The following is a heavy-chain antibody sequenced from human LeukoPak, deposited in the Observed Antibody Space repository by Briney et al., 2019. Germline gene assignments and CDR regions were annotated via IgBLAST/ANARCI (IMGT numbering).Heavy chain of an antibody. Sequence: PGGSLRLSCAASGFTFSSYSMNWVRQAPGKGLEWVSSISSSSSYIYYADSVKGRFTISRDNAKNSLYLQMNSLRAEDTAVYYCAKEGAYYDILTGFSYDYYYMDVWGKGATVTVSS. D-gene: IGHD3-9*01. CDR2: ISSSSSYI. V-gene: IGHV3-21*04. CDR1: GFTFSSYS. CDR3: AKEGAYYDILTGFSYDYYYMDV. J-gene: IGHJ6*03.